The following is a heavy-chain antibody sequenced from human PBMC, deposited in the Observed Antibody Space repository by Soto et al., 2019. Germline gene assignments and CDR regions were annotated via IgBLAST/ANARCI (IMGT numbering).Heavy chain of an antibody. J-gene: IGHJ6*02. CDR2: IGTAGDP. Sequence: PGGSLRLSCAASGFTFSSYDMHWVRQATGKGLEWVSAIGTAGDPYYPGSVKGRFTISRENAKNSLYLQMNSLRAGDTAVYYCARGSGYSGYQRSPFGMDVWGQGTTVTSP. CDR1: GFTFSSYD. CDR3: ARGSGYSGYQRSPFGMDV. V-gene: IGHV3-13*05. D-gene: IGHD5-12*01.